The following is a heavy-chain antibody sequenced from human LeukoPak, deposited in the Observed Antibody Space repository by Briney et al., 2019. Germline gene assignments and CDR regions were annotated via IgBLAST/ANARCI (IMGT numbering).Heavy chain of an antibody. CDR2: INPNSGGT. CDR1: GYTFTGYY. CDR3: ARGICSSTSCYYWFDP. J-gene: IGHJ5*02. D-gene: IGHD2-2*01. V-gene: IGHV1-2*04. Sequence: ASVKVSCKASGYTFTGYYMHWVRQAPGQGLEWMGWINPNSGGTNYAQKFQGWVTMTRDTSISTAYMELSRLRSDDTAVYYCARGICSSTSCYYWFDPWGQGTLVTVSS.